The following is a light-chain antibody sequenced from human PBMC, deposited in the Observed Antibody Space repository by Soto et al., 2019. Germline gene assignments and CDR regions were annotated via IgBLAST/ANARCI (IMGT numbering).Light chain of an antibody. CDR3: QLYGSSPPYT. V-gene: IGKV3-20*01. CDR1: QSVSSSS. J-gene: IGKJ2*01. Sequence: EIVLTQSPGTLSLSPGERGILSCRASQSVSSSSLAWYQQRPGQAPRLLIFSASSRATGTPERFSGRGSGTDFTLTISRLEHEEFGVYYCQLYGSSPPYTFGPGTKLEIK. CDR2: SAS.